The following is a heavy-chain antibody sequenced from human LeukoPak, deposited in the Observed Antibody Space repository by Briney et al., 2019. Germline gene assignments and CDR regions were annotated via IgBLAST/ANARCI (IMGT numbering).Heavy chain of an antibody. CDR1: GFTFSSYG. V-gene: IGHV3-30*02. J-gene: IGHJ4*02. CDR3: ATTPRAMTTVTTGY. CDR2: IRLDGSNK. D-gene: IGHD4-17*01. Sequence: GGSLRLSCAGSGFTFSSYGMHWVRQAPGKGLEWVAFIRLDGSNKYYGDSVKGRFTISRDNSKNTLYLQMNSLRAEDTAVYYCATTPRAMTTVTTGYWGQGTLVTVSS.